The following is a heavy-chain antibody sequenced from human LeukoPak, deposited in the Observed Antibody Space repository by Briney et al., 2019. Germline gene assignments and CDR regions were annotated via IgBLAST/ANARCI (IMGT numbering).Heavy chain of an antibody. Sequence: SETLSLTCAVSGYSISSGYYWGWIRQPPGKGLEWIGSIYHSGSTYYNPSLKSRVTISVDTSKNQFSLKLSSVTAADTAVYYCARENRIAAAGTFLRGQGTLVTVSS. CDR3: ARENRIAAAGTFL. CDR2: IYHSGST. V-gene: IGHV4-38-2*02. D-gene: IGHD6-13*01. J-gene: IGHJ4*02. CDR1: GYSISSGYY.